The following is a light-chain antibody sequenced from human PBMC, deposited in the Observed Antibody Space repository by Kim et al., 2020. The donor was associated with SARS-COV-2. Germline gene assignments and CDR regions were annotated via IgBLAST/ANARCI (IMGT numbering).Light chain of an antibody. Sequence: DIVMTQSPDSLAVSLGERATINCKSSQSVLYSSNNKNYLAWYQQKPGQPPKLLIYWASTRESGVPDRFSGSGSGTDFTLTISSLQPEDFATYYCQQSYSTLYTFGQGTKLEI. CDR2: WAS. J-gene: IGKJ2*01. V-gene: IGKV4-1*01. CDR1: QSVLYSSNNKNY. CDR3: QQSYSTLYT.